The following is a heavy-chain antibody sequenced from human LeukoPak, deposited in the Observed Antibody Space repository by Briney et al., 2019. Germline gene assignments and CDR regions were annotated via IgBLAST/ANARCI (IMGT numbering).Heavy chain of an antibody. Sequence: GGSLRLSCAASGFTFSSYGMHWVRHAPGKGLELVAFIRYDGSNKYYADSVKGRFTISRDNSKDTLYLQMNSLRAEDTAVYYCAKVVVRGVITVPNFDYWGQGTLVTVSS. CDR1: GFTFSSYG. V-gene: IGHV3-30*02. J-gene: IGHJ4*02. D-gene: IGHD3-10*01. CDR2: IRYDGSNK. CDR3: AKVVVRGVITVPNFDY.